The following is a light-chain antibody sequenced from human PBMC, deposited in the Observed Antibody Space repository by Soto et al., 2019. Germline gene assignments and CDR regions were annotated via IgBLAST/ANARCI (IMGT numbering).Light chain of an antibody. J-gene: IGLJ1*01. Sequence: QSVLTQPPSASGSPGQSVTISCTGTSSDVGGYNFVSWYQQHPGKAPKLMIYEVSKRPSGVPDRFSGSKSGNTASLTVSGLQAEDDADYYCSSYAGSNTPYVFGTGTKLPVL. CDR1: SSDVGGYNF. CDR3: SSYAGSNTPYV. CDR2: EVS. V-gene: IGLV2-8*01.